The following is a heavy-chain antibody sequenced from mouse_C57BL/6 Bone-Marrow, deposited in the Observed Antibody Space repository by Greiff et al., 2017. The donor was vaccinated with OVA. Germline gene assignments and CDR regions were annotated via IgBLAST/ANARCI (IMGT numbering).Heavy chain of an antibody. CDR1: GFTFSSYA. J-gene: IGHJ4*01. CDR2: ISSGGDYI. Sequence: EVMLVESGEGLVKPGGSLKLSCAASGFTFSSYAMSWVRQTPEKRLEWVAYISSGGDYIYYADTVKGRFTISRDNARNTLDLQMSSLKSEYTAMYYCTRDIFYYAMDYWGQGTSVTVSS. CDR3: TRDIFYYAMDY. V-gene: IGHV5-9-1*02.